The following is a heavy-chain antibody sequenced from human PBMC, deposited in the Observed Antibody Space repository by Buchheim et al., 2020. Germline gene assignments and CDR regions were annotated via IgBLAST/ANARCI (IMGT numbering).Heavy chain of an antibody. J-gene: IGHJ5*02. CDR2: IYHSGPT. CDR3: ARDPKSRAAQYSSSSGWFDP. CDR1: GGSISSINW. Sequence: VQLQESGPGLVKPSGTLSLTCAVSGGSISSINWWGWVRQPPGKGLEWIGGIYHSGPTNYNPSLKSRVPLSVNQSNNQFSLKLSSVTAADTAVYYCARDPKSRAAQYSSSSGWFDPWGQGTL. V-gene: IGHV4-4*02. D-gene: IGHD6-6*01.